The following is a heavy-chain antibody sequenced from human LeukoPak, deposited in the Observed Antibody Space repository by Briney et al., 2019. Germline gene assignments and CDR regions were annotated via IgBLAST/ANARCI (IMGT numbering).Heavy chain of an antibody. D-gene: IGHD4-17*01. CDR2: INSDGSST. V-gene: IGHV3-74*01. J-gene: IGHJ4*02. Sequence: PGGSLRRSCAASGFTFSSYWMHWVRQAPGKGLVGGSRINSDGSSTGYADSVEGRFTISRDNAKNTLYLQMNSLSAEDTAVSYCPRDYSGDYEDYFAYWGQGTLVTVSS. CDR3: PRDYSGDYEDYFAY. CDR1: GFTFSSYW.